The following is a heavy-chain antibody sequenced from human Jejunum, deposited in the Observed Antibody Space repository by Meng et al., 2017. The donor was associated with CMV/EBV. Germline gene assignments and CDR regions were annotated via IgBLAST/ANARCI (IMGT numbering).Heavy chain of an antibody. J-gene: IGHJ4*02. Sequence: SGFSFSNNHMNWGRKAPGRGPEWISYISSSSSAIEYADSVKGRFTSARDNAKSSMYLQMNSLRDEDTAVYYCARDFWDTDYTGYWGQGTLVTVSS. CDR2: ISSSSSAI. V-gene: IGHV3-48*02. CDR1: GFSFSNNH. D-gene: IGHD3-16*01. CDR3: ARDFWDTDYTGY.